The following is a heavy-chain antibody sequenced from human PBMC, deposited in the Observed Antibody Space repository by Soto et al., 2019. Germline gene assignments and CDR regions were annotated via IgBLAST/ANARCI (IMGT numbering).Heavy chain of an antibody. CDR1: GGSFSAYY. CDR2: INHSGST. Sequence: ASETLSLTCAVYGGSFSAYYWSWFRQPPGKGLEWIGEINHSGSTNYNPSLKSRVTISVDTSKNQFSLKLISVTAADTAVYSRARGPYGAYNCFDPWGQGTLVTVSS. V-gene: IGHV4-34*01. D-gene: IGHD3-10*01. J-gene: IGHJ5*02. CDR3: ARGPYGAYNCFDP.